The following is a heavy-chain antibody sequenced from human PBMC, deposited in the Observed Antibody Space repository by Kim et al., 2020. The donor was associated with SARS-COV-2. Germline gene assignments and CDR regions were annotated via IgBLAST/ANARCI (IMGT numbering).Heavy chain of an antibody. D-gene: IGHD6-13*01. CDR2: IIPIFGTA. CDR1: GGTFSSYA. CDR3: AGERIAAAGTGWECFDY. Sequence: SVKVSCKASGGTFSSYAISWVRQAPGQGLEWMGGIIPIFGTANYAQKFQGRVTITADESTSTAYMELSSLRSEDTAVYYCAGERIAAAGTGWECFDYWGQGTLVTVSS. J-gene: IGHJ4*02. V-gene: IGHV1-69*13.